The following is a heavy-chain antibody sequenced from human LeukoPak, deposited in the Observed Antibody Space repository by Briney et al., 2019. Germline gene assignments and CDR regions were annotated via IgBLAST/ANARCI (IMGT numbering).Heavy chain of an antibody. CDR2: IIPIFGTA. CDR1: GGTFSSYA. V-gene: IGHV1-69*13. Sequence: ASVKVSCKASGGTFSSYAISWVRQAPGQGLEWMGGIIPIFGTANYAQKFQGRVTITADESTSTAYMELSSLRSEDTAVYYCAAGRSGLPVDYWGQGTLVTVSS. D-gene: IGHD3-22*01. J-gene: IGHJ4*02. CDR3: AAGRSGLPVDY.